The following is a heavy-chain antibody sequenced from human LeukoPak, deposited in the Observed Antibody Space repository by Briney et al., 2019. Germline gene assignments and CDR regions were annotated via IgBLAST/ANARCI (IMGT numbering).Heavy chain of an antibody. V-gene: IGHV3-9*03. D-gene: IGHD6-13*01. J-gene: IGHJ3*02. CDR1: GFTFDDYT. Sequence: GGSLRLSCAASGFTFDDYTMHWVRHAPPQGMEWVSGISWNSGSISYADSVKGRFTISSDNAKNSLYLQMNSLGAEDMALYYFAKDMQQRGTGAFDIWGQGTMVTVSS. CDR3: AKDMQQRGTGAFDI. CDR2: ISWNSGSI.